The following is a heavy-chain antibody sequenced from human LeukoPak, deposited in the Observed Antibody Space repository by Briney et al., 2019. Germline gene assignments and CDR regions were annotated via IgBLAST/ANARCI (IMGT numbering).Heavy chain of an antibody. V-gene: IGHV3-30*18. Sequence: GGSLRLSCAASGFTFSSYGMHWVRQAPGKGLEWVAVISYDGSNKYYADSVKGRFTISRDNSKNTLYLQMNSLRTEDTALYYCAKALTTWRLGSEYFQHWGQGTLVTVSS. CDR2: ISYDGSNK. CDR1: GFTFSSYG. J-gene: IGHJ1*01. D-gene: IGHD4-17*01. CDR3: AKALTTWRLGSEYFQH.